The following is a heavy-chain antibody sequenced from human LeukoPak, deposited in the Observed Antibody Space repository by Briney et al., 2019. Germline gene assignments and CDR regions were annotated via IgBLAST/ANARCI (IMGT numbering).Heavy chain of an antibody. Sequence: PGGSLRLSCAASGFTFSSYWMSWVRQAPGKGLEWVANIKQDGSEKYYVDSVKGRFTISRDNAKNSLYLQMNSLRAEDTAVYYCASKLRYFETHAFDIWGQGTMVTVSS. V-gene: IGHV3-7*01. CDR1: GFTFSSYW. J-gene: IGHJ3*02. CDR2: IKQDGSEK. CDR3: ASKLRYFETHAFDI. D-gene: IGHD3-9*01.